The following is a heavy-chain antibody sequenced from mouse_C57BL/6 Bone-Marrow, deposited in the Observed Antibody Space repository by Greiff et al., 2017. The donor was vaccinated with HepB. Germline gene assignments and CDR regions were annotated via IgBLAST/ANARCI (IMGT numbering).Heavy chain of an antibody. CDR3: ATLFITTVVEDAMDY. CDR1: GFSLTSYG. V-gene: IGHV2-4*01. D-gene: IGHD1-1*01. Sequence: VQLVESGPGLVQPSQSLSITCTVSGFSLTSYGVHWVRQPPGKGLEWLGVIWSGGSTDYNAAFISRLSISKDNSKSQVFFKMNSLQADDTAIYYCATLFITTVVEDAMDYWGQGTSVTVSS. J-gene: IGHJ4*01. CDR2: IWSGGST.